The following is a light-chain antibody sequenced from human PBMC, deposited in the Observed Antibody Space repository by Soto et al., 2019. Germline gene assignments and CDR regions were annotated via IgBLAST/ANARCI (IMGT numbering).Light chain of an antibody. V-gene: IGLV2-14*01. CDR2: EVT. J-gene: IGLJ1*01. CDR1: SSDVGAYNF. CDR3: SSHSSSSAYYV. Sequence: QSALTQPASVSGSPGQSITISCTGTSSDVGAYNFVSWYQHHPGRAPKLIIYEVTIRPSGVSNRFSGSKSGNTASLTISGLQAEDEADYYCSSHSSSSAYYVFGTGTKLTVL.